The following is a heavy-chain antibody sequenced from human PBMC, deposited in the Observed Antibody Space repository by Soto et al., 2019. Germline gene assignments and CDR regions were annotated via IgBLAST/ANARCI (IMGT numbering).Heavy chain of an antibody. CDR1: GVTFSSYA. Sequence: QVQLVQSGAEVKKPGSSVKVSCKASGVTFSSYASSWVRQVRGQGREWMGGIIHIFGTANYAQKFQGRVTIPANESTSTAYMELSSLRSEDTAVYYCARRYCSGDSCYYYGMDVWGQGTTVTVSS. CDR2: IIHIFGTA. V-gene: IGHV1-69*12. D-gene: IGHD2-15*01. CDR3: ARRYCSGDSCYYYGMDV. J-gene: IGHJ6*02.